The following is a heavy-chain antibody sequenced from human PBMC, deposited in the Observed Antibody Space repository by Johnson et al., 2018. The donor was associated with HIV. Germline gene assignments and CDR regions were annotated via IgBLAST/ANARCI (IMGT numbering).Heavy chain of an antibody. Sequence: VLLVESGGGVVRPGGSLRLSCAASGFRFDDYGMTWVRQAPGKGLEWVSGINWNGDSTGYADSVKGRFAISRDNAKNSLYLQMSSLRAEDTAVYFCAKFEGFITGNRVVGDAFDIWGQGTMVSVSS. D-gene: IGHD3-10*01. J-gene: IGHJ3*02. CDR1: GFRFDDYG. V-gene: IGHV3-20*04. CDR2: INWNGDST. CDR3: AKFEGFITGNRVVGDAFDI.